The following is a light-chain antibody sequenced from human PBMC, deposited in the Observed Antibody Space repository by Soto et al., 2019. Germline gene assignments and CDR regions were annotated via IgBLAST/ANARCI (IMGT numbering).Light chain of an antibody. J-gene: IGKJ3*01. V-gene: IGKV3-20*01. CDR2: GAS. CDR1: QSVSSTY. Sequence: ETVLTQSPGTLSLSPGERATLSCRASQSVSSTYLAWYQHKPGQAPRLLIYGASSRATGIPDRFSGSGSGTDFTITISRLEHEDFAVYYCQQYGSSPPFTFGPGTKVDIK. CDR3: QQYGSSPPFT.